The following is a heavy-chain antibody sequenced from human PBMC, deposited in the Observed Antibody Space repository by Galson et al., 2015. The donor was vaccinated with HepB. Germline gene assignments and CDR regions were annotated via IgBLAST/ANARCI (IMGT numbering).Heavy chain of an antibody. CDR2: INAGNGYT. J-gene: IGHJ4*02. CDR1: GYTFPMYS. Sequence: SVKVSCRASGYTFPMYSIQWVRQAPGQRLEWIGWINAGNGYTKYSQKFQGRVTITRDTSASTAYMELRSLTSEDTAVYYCARAAHYYDSSGFIHWGQGTLVTVPS. CDR3: ARAAHYYDSSGFIH. D-gene: IGHD3-22*01. V-gene: IGHV1-3*01.